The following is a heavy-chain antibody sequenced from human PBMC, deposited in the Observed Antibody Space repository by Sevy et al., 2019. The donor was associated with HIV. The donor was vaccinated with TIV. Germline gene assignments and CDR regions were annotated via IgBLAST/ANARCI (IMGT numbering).Heavy chain of an antibody. D-gene: IGHD2-2*01. CDR3: ARSPPVVVVPGAPSWFDP. V-gene: IGHV4-34*01. J-gene: IGHJ5*02. Sequence: SETLSLTCAVHDGSFSGYYWNWIRQLPGKGLEWIGEINESGITYYNPSLKSRVTISVDTSKKQFSLQLNSVTAADTAVYSCARSPPVVVVPGAPSWFDPWGQGTLVTVSS. CDR1: DGSFSGYY. CDR2: INESGIT.